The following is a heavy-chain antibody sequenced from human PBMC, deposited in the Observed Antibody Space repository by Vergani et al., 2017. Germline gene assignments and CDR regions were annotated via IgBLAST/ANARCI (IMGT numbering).Heavy chain of an antibody. V-gene: IGHV3-23*01. CDR1: GFTFSSYA. CDR3: AKDYGDYDEYFQH. J-gene: IGHJ1*01. Sequence: EVQLLESGGGLVQPGGSLRLSCAASGFTFSSYAMSWVRQAPGKGLEWVSRINSDGSSTSYADSVKGRLTISRDNSKNTLYLQMNSLRAEDTAVYYCAKDYGDYDEYFQHWGQGTLVTVSS. D-gene: IGHD4-17*01. CDR2: INSDGSST.